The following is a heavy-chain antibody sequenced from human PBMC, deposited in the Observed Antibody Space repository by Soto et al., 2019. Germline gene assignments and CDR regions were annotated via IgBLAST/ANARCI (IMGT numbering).Heavy chain of an antibody. J-gene: IGHJ5*01. CDR1: GFSFSSYA. V-gene: IGHV3-30*04. CDR2: ISKDGMNK. Sequence: QVRLVESGGGVVQPGRSLRLSCTASGFSFSSYAMYWFRQPPGKGLEWVAVISKDGMNKNYADSVKGRVTVSRDNANYSLDLQLNSLRGEDTAMYYCARDMYSSDYFVKWFESWGQGTLVTVSS. CDR3: ARDMYSSDYFVKWFES. D-gene: IGHD6-19*01.